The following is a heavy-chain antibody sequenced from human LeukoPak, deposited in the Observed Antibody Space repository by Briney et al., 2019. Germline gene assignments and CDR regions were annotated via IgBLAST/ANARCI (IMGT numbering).Heavy chain of an antibody. J-gene: IGHJ4*02. Sequence: PGGSLRLSCAASGFSFRTYGMSWVRQAPGKRLEWVSGISGSGDSTHNADFVKGRFTISRDNSKNTLYLQMNSLRAEDTAVYYCAKIAETSGIYGQGYDYWGQGTPVTVSS. V-gene: IGHV3-23*01. CDR3: AKIAETSGIYGQGYDY. D-gene: IGHD1-26*01. CDR1: GFSFRTYG. CDR2: ISGSGDST.